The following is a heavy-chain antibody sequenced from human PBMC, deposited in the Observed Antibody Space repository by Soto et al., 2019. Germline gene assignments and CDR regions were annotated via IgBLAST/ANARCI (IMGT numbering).Heavy chain of an antibody. CDR1: GFTFSSFA. J-gene: IGHJ4*02. CDR2: ISYDGSTK. D-gene: IGHD1-26*01. V-gene: IGHV3-30-3*01. CDR3: ARDRSVTYYYYFDY. Sequence: GGSLRLSCAASGFTFSSFAMHWVRQAPGKGLEWVAVISYDGSTKYYADSVKGRFTISRDNSKSTLYLQMISLRPEDTAVYTCARDRSVTYYYYFDYWGQGALVTVSS.